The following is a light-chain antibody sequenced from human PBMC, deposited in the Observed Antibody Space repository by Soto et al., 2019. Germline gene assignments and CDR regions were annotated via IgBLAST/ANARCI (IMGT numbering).Light chain of an antibody. CDR2: DAS. J-gene: IGKJ1*01. CDR3: QQYYTYWHM. CDR1: QSISDY. V-gene: IGKV1-5*01. Sequence: DIQMTQSPSTLSASVGDRVIITCRASQSISDYLAWYQQKPGKAPKLLIYDASNLESGVPSTFSGSVSGTEFTLTISSLQPDDFATYYCQQYYTYWHMFGQGTRVEIK.